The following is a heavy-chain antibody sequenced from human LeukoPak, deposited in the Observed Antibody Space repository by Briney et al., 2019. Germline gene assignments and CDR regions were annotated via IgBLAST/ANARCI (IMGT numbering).Heavy chain of an antibody. CDR1: GFTISTNY. V-gene: IGHV3-23*01. D-gene: IGHD6-6*01. CDR3: AKDLSSSSIDP. Sequence: GGSLRLSCAASGFTISTNYMSWVRQAPGKGLEWVSAISGSGGSTYYADSVKGRFTISRDNSKNTLYLQMNSLRAEDTAVYYCAKDLSSSSIDPWGQGTLVTVSS. CDR2: ISGSGGST. J-gene: IGHJ5*02.